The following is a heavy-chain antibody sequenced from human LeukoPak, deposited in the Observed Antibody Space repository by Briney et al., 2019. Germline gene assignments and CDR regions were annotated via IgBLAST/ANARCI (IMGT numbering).Heavy chain of an antibody. CDR3: ARVKRVLITTNDAFDI. J-gene: IGHJ3*02. V-gene: IGHV4-59*01. D-gene: IGHD3-22*01. CDR1: GGSISTYC. CDR2: IYYSGSS. Sequence: PSETLSLTCTVSGGSISTYCWSWIRQPPGKGLEWIGYIYYSGSSNYSPSLKSRVTISVDTSKNQFSLRLTSVTAADTAVYYCARVKRVLITTNDAFDIWGQGTMVTVSS.